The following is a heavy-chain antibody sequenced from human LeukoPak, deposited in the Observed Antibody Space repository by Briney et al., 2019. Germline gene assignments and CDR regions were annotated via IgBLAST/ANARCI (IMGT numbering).Heavy chain of an antibody. J-gene: IGHJ4*02. Sequence: GGSLRLSCAASGFTFSSYWMNWVRQAPGKGLEWVANIKQDGSEKYYVDSVKGRFIISRDNAKNSLYLQVNSLRAEDTAVYYCARDHRGIYSPFDYWGQGTLVTVSS. CDR3: ARDHRGIYSPFDY. CDR1: GFTFSSYW. V-gene: IGHV3-7*01. CDR2: IKQDGSEK. D-gene: IGHD2-21*01.